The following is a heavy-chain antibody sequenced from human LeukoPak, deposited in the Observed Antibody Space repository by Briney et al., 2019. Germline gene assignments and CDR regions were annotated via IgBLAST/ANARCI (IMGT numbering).Heavy chain of an antibody. CDR1: GDTFSSYA. D-gene: IGHD3-3*01. CDR2: IIPIFGTA. V-gene: IGHV1-69*05. J-gene: IGHJ6*03. CDR3: ARGVITIFGVVIKRQSYYYYYMDV. Sequence: SVKVSCKASGDTFSSYAISWVRQAPGQGLEWMGGIIPIFGTANYAQKFQGRVTITTDESTSTAYMELSSLRSEDTAVYYCARGVITIFGVVIKRQSYYYYYMDVWGKGTTVTVSS.